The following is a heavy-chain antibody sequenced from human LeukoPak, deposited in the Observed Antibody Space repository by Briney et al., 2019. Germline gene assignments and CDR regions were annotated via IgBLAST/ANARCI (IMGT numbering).Heavy chain of an antibody. CDR2: ISGSGGST. CDR3: ASLDPIVVVPAAKEGAFDI. CDR1: GGSISSSN. J-gene: IGHJ3*02. Sequence: PSGTLSLTCAVSGGSISSSNWWSWVRQPPGKGLEWVSAISGSGGSTYYADSVKGRFTISRDNSKNTLYLQMNSLRAEDTAVYYCASLDPIVVVPAAKEGAFDIWGQGTMVTVSS. V-gene: IGHV3-23*01. D-gene: IGHD2-2*01.